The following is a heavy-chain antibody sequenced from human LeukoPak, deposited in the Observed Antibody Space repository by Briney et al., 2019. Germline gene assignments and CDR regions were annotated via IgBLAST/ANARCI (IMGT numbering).Heavy chain of an antibody. CDR1: GFSLSTSGMC. CDR3: ALTQGSGSYSPLLLRFDY. V-gene: IGHV2-70*11. CDR2: IDWDDDK. Sequence: SGPTLVNPTQTLTLTCTFSGFSLSTSGMCVSWIRQPPGKALEWLARIDWDDDKYYSTSLKTRLTISKDTSKNQVVLTMTNMDPVDTATYYCALTQGSGSYSPLLLRFDYWGQGTLVTVSS. J-gene: IGHJ4*02. D-gene: IGHD1-26*01.